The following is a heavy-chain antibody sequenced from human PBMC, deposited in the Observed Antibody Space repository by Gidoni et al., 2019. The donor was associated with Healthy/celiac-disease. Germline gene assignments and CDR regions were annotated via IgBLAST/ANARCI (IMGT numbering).Heavy chain of an antibody. CDR1: GGSISSSSYY. CDR3: ARHRTYSSSWYDYFDY. Sequence: QLQLPESGPGLVKPSETLSLTCTASGGSISSSSYYWGWIRQAPGKGLEWIGGIYYSGSTYYTPSLKSRVTISVDTSKNQFSLKLSSVTAADTAVYYCARHRTYSSSWYDYFDYWGQGTLVTVSS. CDR2: IYYSGST. V-gene: IGHV4-39*01. D-gene: IGHD6-13*01. J-gene: IGHJ4*02.